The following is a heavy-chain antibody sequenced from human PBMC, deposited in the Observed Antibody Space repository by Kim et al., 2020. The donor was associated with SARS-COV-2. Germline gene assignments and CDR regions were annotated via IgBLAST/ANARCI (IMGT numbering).Heavy chain of an antibody. V-gene: IGHV5-10-1*01. Sequence: YTNDSPSFQGHVTISADKSISTAYLQWSSLKASDTAMYYCARTEPNWFDPWGQGTLVTVSS. D-gene: IGHD2-2*01. CDR2: YT. CDR3: ARTEPNWFDP. J-gene: IGHJ5*02.